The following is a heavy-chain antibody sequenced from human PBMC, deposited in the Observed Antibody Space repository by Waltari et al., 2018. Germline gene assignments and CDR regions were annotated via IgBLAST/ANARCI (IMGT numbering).Heavy chain of an antibody. D-gene: IGHD6-19*01. CDR2: ITPHTGGT. V-gene: IGHV1-2*06. CDR3: ARDLVGSGWSIDY. Sequence: QVQLVQSGAEVKEPGASVKVSCKASGYTFTRHYIHWVRQAPGQGLEWMGRITPHTGGTYYSQKFQGMVPMTRDMSITTAYMEVSSLRSDDTAVYYCARDLVGSGWSIDYWGQGTLVTVSS. CDR1: GYTFTRHY. J-gene: IGHJ4*02.